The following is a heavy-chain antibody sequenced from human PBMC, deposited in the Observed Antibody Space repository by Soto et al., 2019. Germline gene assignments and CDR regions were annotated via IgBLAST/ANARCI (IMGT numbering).Heavy chain of an antibody. CDR1: GGTFSSYA. CDR2: IIPIFGTA. CDR3: AREGVAVAAAANWFDP. V-gene: IGHV1-69*13. J-gene: IGHJ5*02. D-gene: IGHD6-13*01. Sequence: ASVKVSCKASGGTFSSYAISWVRQAPGQGLEWMGGIIPIFGTANYAQKFQGRVTITADESTSTAYMELSSLRSEDTAVYYCAREGVAVAAAANWFDPWGQGTLVTVSS.